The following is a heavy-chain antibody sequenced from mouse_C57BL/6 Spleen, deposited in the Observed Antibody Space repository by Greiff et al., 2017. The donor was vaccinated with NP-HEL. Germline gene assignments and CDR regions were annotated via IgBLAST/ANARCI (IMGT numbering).Heavy chain of an antibody. CDR1: GYTFTSYW. V-gene: IGHV1-7*01. Sequence: VQLQQSGAELAKPGASVKLSCKASGYTFTSYWMHWVKQRPGQGLEWIGYINPSSGYTKYNQKFKDKATLTADKSSSTAYMQLSSLTYEDSAVYYCGYGNYSYYFDYWGQGTTLTVSS. D-gene: IGHD2-1*01. CDR3: GYGNYSYYFDY. CDR2: INPSSGYT. J-gene: IGHJ2*01.